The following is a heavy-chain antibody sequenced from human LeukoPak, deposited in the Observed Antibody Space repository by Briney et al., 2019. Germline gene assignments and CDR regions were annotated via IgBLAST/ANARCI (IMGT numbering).Heavy chain of an antibody. J-gene: IGHJ6*02. V-gene: IGHV1-8*01. D-gene: IGHD3-3*01. CDR2: MNPNSGNT. CDR3: ARERVRDFWSGLTYGMDV. CDR1: GYTFTSYD. Sequence: ASVKVSCKASGYTFTSYDINWVRQATGQGLEWMGWMNPNSGNTGYAQKFQGRVTMTRNTSISTAYMVLSSLRSEDTAVYYCARERVRDFWSGLTYGMDVWGQGTTVTVSS.